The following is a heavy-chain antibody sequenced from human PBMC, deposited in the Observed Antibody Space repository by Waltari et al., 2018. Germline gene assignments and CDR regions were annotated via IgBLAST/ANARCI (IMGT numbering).Heavy chain of an antibody. J-gene: IGHJ6*02. Sequence: QVQLQQWGAGLLKPSETLSLTCGVYGGSFSGYYWSWIRQPPGKGLEWIGEIKDSGSTNYSPSLKSRVTISVDTSKNQFALKVTSVTAADTAVYYCARGRLTLIRGIIPLYYYGLDVWGQGTTVTVSS. D-gene: IGHD3-10*01. V-gene: IGHV4-34*01. CDR1: GGSFSGYY. CDR3: ARGRLTLIRGIIPLYYYGLDV. CDR2: IKDSGST.